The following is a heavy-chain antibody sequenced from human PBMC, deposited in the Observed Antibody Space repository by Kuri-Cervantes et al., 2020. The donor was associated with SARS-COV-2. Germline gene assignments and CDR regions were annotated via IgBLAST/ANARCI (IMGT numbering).Heavy chain of an antibody. J-gene: IGHJ3*01. CDR1: GFLFSNSW. D-gene: IGHD6-19*01. V-gene: IGHV3-15*01. Sequence: GESLKISCAASGFLFSNSWMSWVRQAPGKGLEWIGRIKSRADGGTRDYAAPVKGRFTMSRDDSTNTLYLQMNSLKIEDTAVYYCTTGSVRGQWLDPRRHDAFDLWGQGTMVTVSS. CDR3: TTGSVRGQWLDPRRHDAFDL. CDR2: IKSRADGGTR.